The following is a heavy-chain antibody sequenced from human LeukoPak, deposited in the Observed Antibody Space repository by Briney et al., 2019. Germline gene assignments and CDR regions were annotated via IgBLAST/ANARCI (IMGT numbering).Heavy chain of an antibody. J-gene: IGHJ4*02. V-gene: IGHV4-4*07. D-gene: IGHD6-25*01. CDR2: ISASGST. CDR1: GGSISSYY. Sequence: SETLSLTCTVSGGSISSYYWTWIRQPAGKGLEWIGRISASGSTNYNPSLKSRVTISVDTSKNQFSLKLSSVTAADTAVYYSARAAPRHFDYWGQGTLVTVSS. CDR3: ARAAPRHFDY.